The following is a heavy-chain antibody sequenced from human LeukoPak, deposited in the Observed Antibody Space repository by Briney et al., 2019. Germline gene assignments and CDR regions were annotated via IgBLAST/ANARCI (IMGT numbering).Heavy chain of an antibody. CDR2: INHSDSHT. CDR1: GYSFTTYW. J-gene: IGHJ4*02. Sequence: GESLKISRKGSGYSFTTYWFIWVRQMPGKGLEWMGSINHSDSHTKYSPSFQGHVTISADKSINTSYLQWSSLKASDTAIYYCAAHVAAVPYWGQGALVTVSS. CDR3: AAHVAAVPY. D-gene: IGHD6-19*01. V-gene: IGHV5-10-1*01.